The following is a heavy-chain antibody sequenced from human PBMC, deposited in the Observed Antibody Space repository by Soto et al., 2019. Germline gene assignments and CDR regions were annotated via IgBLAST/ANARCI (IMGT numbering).Heavy chain of an antibody. CDR3: AILRYSSGWLTGPNYCYYSGMDV. CDR2: LDPSDSYT. V-gene: IGHV5-10-1*01. Sequence: EVQLVQSGAEVKKPGESLRISCKGSGYRLTSYWISWVRQMPGKGLEWMGRLDPSDSYTNYSPSFQGHVTISADKSISTAYLQWSRMKASDTATYYCAILRYSSGWLTGPNYCYYSGMDVWGQGTTVTVSS. D-gene: IGHD6-19*01. J-gene: IGHJ6*02. CDR1: GYRLTSYW.